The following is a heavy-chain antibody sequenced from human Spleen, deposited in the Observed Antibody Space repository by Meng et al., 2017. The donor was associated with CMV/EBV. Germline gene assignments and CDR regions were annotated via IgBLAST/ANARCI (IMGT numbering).Heavy chain of an antibody. D-gene: IGHD3-3*01. CDR3: ARVAWRAGDWYFDR. CDR2: TYYRSKWYN. J-gene: IGHJ2*01. Sequence: SVSSSSAAWSWIRPSPSRGLEWLGRTYYRSKWYNDYAVSVKSRITINPDTSKNQFSLQLNSVTPEDTAVYYCARVAWRAGDWYFDRWGRGTLVTVSS. CDR1: SVSSSSAA. V-gene: IGHV6-1*01.